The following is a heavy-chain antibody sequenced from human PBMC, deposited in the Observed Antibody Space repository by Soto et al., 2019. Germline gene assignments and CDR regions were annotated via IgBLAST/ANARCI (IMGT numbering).Heavy chain of an antibody. D-gene: IGHD3-16*01. J-gene: IGHJ4*02. Sequence: GASVKVSCKASGYTSTSYAMHWVRQAPGQRLEGMGWINAGNGNTKYSQKFQGRVTITRDTSASTAYMELRSLRSEDTAVYYSPRGGTPIDYWGQGTLVTVSS. V-gene: IGHV1-3*01. CDR1: GYTSTSYA. CDR3: PRGGTPIDY. CDR2: INAGNGNT.